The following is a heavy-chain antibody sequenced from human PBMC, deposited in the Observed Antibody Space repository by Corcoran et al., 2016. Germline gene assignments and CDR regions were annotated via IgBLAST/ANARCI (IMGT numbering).Heavy chain of an antibody. CDR2: IIPIFGTA. J-gene: IGHJ6*02. Sequence: QVQLVQSGAEVKKPGSSVKVSCKASGGTFSSYAISWVRQAPGQGLEWMGGIIPIFGTANYAQKFQGRVTITADKSTSTAYMGLSSLRSEDTAVYYCARVSGSGSYYNFDYYYYGMDVWGQGTTVTVSS. CDR1: GGTFSSYA. D-gene: IGHD3-10*01. V-gene: IGHV1-69*06. CDR3: ARVSGSGSYYNFDYYYYGMDV.